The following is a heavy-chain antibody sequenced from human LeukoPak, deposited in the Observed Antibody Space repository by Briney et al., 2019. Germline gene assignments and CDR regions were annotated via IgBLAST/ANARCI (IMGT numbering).Heavy chain of an antibody. J-gene: IGHJ4*02. D-gene: IGHD6-13*01. CDR2: INPNSGAT. Sequence: ASVKVSCKASGYSLTGYYLHWVRQAPGQGLEWMGWINPNSGATYYAQMFQGRVTMTRDTSISTAYMELSSLRSDDTAVYYCARDGERRTPAAAGNGEVNYWGQGTLVTVSS. CDR3: ARDGERRTPAAAGNGEVNY. V-gene: IGHV1-2*02. CDR1: GYSLTGYY.